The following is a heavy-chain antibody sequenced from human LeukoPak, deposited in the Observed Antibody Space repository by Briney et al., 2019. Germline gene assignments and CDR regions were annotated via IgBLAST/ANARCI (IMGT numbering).Heavy chain of an antibody. J-gene: IGHJ5*02. V-gene: IGHV1-69*05. CDR3: ARDVHGDYGSGWFDP. D-gene: IGHD4-17*01. Sequence: IIPLFGSARYAHKFQGRVTITKDESTRTVYLELTSLTSDDTAVYYCARDVHGDYGSGWFDPWGQGTLVSVSS. CDR2: IIPLFGSA.